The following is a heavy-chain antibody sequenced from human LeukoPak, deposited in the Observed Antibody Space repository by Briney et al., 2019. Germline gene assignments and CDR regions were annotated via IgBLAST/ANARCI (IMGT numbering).Heavy chain of an antibody. J-gene: IGHJ6*03. CDR2: ISSSSSYI. D-gene: IGHD2-2*01. CDR3: ARDIVGYCSSTSCIYYYYYYYMDV. Sequence: GGSLRLSCAASGFTFSSYAMNWVRQAPGKGLEWVSSISSSSSYIYYADSVKGRFTISRDNAKNSLYLQMNSLRAEDTAVYYCARDIVGYCSSTSCIYYYYYYYMDVWGKGTTVTVSS. V-gene: IGHV3-21*01. CDR1: GFTFSSYA.